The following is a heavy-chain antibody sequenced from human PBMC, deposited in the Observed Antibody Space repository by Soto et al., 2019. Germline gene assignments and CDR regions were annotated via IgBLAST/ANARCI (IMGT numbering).Heavy chain of an antibody. CDR3: ARGTGGNSWRSPTFDS. J-gene: IGHJ4*02. D-gene: IGHD5-18*01. Sequence: EVKLVESGGGLVQPGGSLRLSCAASGFTVNDNYMTWVRQAPGRGLDWVSIIFSAGSKYYADAVRGRFTISRDNSKNTLYLQMNSLRAEDTAIYYCARGTGGNSWRSPTFDSWGQGTLVTVSS. V-gene: IGHV3-66*01. CDR2: IFSAGSK. CDR1: GFTVNDNY.